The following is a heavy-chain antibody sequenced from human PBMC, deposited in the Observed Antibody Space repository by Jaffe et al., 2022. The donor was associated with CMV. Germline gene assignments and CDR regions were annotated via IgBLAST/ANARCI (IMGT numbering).Heavy chain of an antibody. D-gene: IGHD1-1*01. CDR3: AKTGDTWRGHDQ. Sequence: EVRLVETGGGLIQPGGSLRLSCAGYGFSVSDNYMSWARQAPGKGLEWVSLISRGGSKDYADSVKGRFTVSRDTSENTLYLQMDSLRVEDTAVYYCAKTGDTWRGHDQWGQGTLVIVSS. V-gene: IGHV3-53*02. J-gene: IGHJ4*02. CDR1: GFSVSDNY. CDR2: ISRGGSK.